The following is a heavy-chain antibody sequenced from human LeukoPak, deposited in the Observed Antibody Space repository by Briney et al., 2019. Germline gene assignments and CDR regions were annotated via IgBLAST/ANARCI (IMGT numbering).Heavy chain of an antibody. CDR2: IYYSGST. J-gene: IGHJ4*02. D-gene: IGHD4-11*01. V-gene: IGHV4-39*07. CDR3: ARAVGADYTWSFDS. Sequence: SETLSLTCTVSGGSISSSSYYWGWIRQPPGKGLEWIGSIYYSGSTYYNPSLKSRVTISVDKSKNHFSLKLSSVTAADTAVYYCARAVGADYTWSFDSWGQGTLVTVSS. CDR1: GGSISSSSYY.